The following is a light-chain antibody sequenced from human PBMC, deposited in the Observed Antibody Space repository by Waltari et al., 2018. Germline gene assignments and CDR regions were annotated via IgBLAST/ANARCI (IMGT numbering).Light chain of an antibody. Sequence: DIVMTQSPDSLAVSLGERATINCKSSQSVLYSSTNKNYLAWYQQRPGQPPKLLIYWASTRESGVPDRCSGSGSGTDFALTISGLQAEDVAVYYCQQYFASPPYTFGQGTKLEIK. V-gene: IGKV4-1*01. J-gene: IGKJ2*01. CDR3: QQYFASPPYT. CDR2: WAS. CDR1: QSVLYSSTNKNY.